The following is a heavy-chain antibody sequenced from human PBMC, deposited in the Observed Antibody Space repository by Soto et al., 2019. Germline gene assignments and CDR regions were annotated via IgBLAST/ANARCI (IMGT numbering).Heavy chain of an antibody. Sequence: PSETLSLTCAVSGGSISSGGYSWSWIRQPPGKGLEWIGYIYHSGSTYYNPSPKSRVTISVDRSKNQFSLKLSSVTAADTAVYYCARVGEYCGGDCSPENDAFDIWGQGTMVTVSS. J-gene: IGHJ3*02. V-gene: IGHV4-30-2*01. CDR3: ARVGEYCGGDCSPENDAFDI. CDR1: GGSISSGGYS. CDR2: IYHSGST. D-gene: IGHD2-21*02.